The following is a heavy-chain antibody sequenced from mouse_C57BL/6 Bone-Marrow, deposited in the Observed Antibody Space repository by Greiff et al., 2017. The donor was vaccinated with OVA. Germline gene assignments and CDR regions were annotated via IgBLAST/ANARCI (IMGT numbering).Heavy chain of an antibody. V-gene: IGHV5-4*01. J-gene: IGHJ2*01. CDR2: ISDGGSYT. CDR3: ARGPSPYNFDY. D-gene: IGHD2-10*01. CDR1: GFTFSSYA. Sequence: EVQGVESGGGLVKPGGSLKLSCAASGFTFSSYAMSWVRQTPEKRLEWVATISDGGSYTYYPDNVKGRFTISRDNAKNNLYLQMSHLKSEDTAMYYCARGPSPYNFDYWGQGTTLTVSS.